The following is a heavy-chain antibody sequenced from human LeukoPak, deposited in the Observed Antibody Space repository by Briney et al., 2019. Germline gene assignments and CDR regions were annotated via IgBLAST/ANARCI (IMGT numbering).Heavy chain of an antibody. CDR2: IISLLDIT. V-gene: IGHV1-69*04. J-gene: IGHJ4*02. CDR3: VVAANYDSGAYHTFDY. Sequence: SVKVSCMASGGXFSIFAITWVRQAPGQGLEWMARIISLLDITNYAQKFQGRLTITADKSTSTAYMELSSLRSEDTAVYYCVVAANYDSGAYHTFDYWGQGTLVTVSS. D-gene: IGHD3-22*01. CDR1: GGXFSIFA.